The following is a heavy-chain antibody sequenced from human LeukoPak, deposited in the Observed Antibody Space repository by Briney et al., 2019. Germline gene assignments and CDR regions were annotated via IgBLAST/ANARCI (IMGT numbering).Heavy chain of an antibody. CDR1: GFTFSSYG. D-gene: IGHD6-13*01. V-gene: IGHV3-30*02. Sequence: PGGSLRLSCAASGFTFSSYGMHWVRQAPGKGLEWVAFIRYDGSNKYYADSVKGRFTISRDNSKNTLYLQMNSLRAEDTAVYYCAKDKKGWGAAAGMDYWGQGTLVTVSS. CDR3: AKDKKGWGAAAGMDY. CDR2: IRYDGSNK. J-gene: IGHJ4*02.